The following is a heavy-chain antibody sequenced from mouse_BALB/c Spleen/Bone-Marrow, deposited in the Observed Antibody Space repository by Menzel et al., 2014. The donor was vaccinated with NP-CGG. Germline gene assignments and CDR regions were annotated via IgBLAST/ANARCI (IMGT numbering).Heavy chain of an antibody. CDR2: IRLKSNNYAT. Sequence: EVQLVESGGGLVQPGGSMKLSCVASGFTFSNYWMNWVRQSPEKGLEWVAEIRLKSNNYATHYAESVKGRFTISRDDSKSSVYLQMNNLRAEDTGTYYCTSMRRRGFAYWGQGTLVTVSA. CDR1: GFTFSNYW. CDR3: TSMRRRGFAY. V-gene: IGHV6-6*02. D-gene: IGHD2-3*01. J-gene: IGHJ3*01.